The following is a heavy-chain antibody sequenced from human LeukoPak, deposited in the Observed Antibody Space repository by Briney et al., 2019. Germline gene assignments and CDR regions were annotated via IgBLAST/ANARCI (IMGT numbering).Heavy chain of an antibody. J-gene: IGHJ4*02. V-gene: IGHV3-23*01. Sequence: GGSLRLSCAAFGFTFSRHAMAWVRQAPGKGLEWVSVISGGGGRTYYADSVKGRFSISRDSSKNTLYPQMNSLRAEDTAVYYCAKGHNNGDYGIYFDYWGQGTLVTVSS. CDR3: AKGHNNGDYGIYFDY. D-gene: IGHD4-17*01. CDR1: GFTFSRHA. CDR2: ISGGGGRT.